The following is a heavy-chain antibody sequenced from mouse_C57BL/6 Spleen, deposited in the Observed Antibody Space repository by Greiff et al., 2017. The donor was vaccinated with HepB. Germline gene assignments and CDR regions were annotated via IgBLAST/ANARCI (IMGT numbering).Heavy chain of an antibody. J-gene: IGHJ3*01. CDR2: IWSGGST. CDR1: GFSLTSYG. CDR3: ARSSYDDWFAY. V-gene: IGHV2-2*01. D-gene: IGHD2-12*01. Sequence: QVQLKQSGPGLVQPSQRLSITCTVSGFSLTSYGVHWVRQSPGKGLEWLGVIWSGGSTAYNAAFITRLSISKDNSKSQVFFKMNSLQADDTAIYYCARSSYDDWFAYWGQGTLVTVSA.